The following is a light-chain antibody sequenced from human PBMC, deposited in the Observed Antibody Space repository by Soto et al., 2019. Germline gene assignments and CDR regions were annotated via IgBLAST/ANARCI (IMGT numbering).Light chain of an antibody. J-gene: IGKJ2*01. V-gene: IGKV1-33*01. CDR1: QDITNC. CDR3: QQFDNLPLT. Sequence: DIQMTQSPSSLSASVGDRVTITCQASQDITNCLNWYQQKPGKAPNLLIYDAMKLETGVSSRFSGSGSGTDFTFTINNLQPEDVATYYCQQFDNLPLTFGQGTELQIK. CDR2: DAM.